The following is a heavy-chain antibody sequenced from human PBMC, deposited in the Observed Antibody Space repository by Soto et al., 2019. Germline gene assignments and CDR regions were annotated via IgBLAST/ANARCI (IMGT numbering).Heavy chain of an antibody. J-gene: IGHJ4*02. D-gene: IGHD6-13*01. CDR3: ARHPTGYSSSWIDY. Sequence: SETLSLTCTVSGGSISSYYWSWIRQPPGKGLEWIGYIYYSGSTNYNPSLKSRVTISVDTSKNQFSLKLSSVTAADTAVYYCARHPTGYSSSWIDYWGQGTLVTVSS. V-gene: IGHV4-59*08. CDR2: IYYSGST. CDR1: GGSISSYY.